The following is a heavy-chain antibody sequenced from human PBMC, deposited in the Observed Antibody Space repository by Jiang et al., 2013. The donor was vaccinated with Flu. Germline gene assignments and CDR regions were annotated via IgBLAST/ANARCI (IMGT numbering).Heavy chain of an antibody. CDR3: ARDPLVVEGGYYYYYGMDV. Sequence: SGAEVKKPGASVKVSCKASGYTFTGYYMHWVRQAPGQGLEWMGWINPNSGGTNYAQKFQGWVTMTRDTSISTAYMELSRLRSDDTAVYYCARDPLVVEGGYYYYYGMDVWGQGTTVTVSS. V-gene: IGHV1-2*04. D-gene: IGHD2-15*01. J-gene: IGHJ6*02. CDR2: INPNSGGT. CDR1: GYTFTGYY.